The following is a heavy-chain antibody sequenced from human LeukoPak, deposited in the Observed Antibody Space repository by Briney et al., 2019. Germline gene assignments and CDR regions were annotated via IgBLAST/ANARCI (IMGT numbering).Heavy chain of an antibody. Sequence: GASVKVSCKASGYTFTSYYMHWVRQAPGQGLEWMGWINPNSGGTNYAQKFQGRVTMTRDTSISTAYMELSRLRSDDTAVYYCATPGPYGSYYYYGMDVWGQGTTVTVSS. CDR1: GYTFTSYY. V-gene: IGHV1-2*02. D-gene: IGHD4-17*01. J-gene: IGHJ6*02. CDR3: ATPGPYGSYYYYGMDV. CDR2: INPNSGGT.